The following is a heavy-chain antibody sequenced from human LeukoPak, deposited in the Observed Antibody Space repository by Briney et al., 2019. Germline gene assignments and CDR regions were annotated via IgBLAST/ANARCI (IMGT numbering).Heavy chain of an antibody. CDR1: GFTFSSYE. D-gene: IGHD3-22*01. Sequence: GSLRLSCAASGFTFSSYEMNWVRQAPGKGLEWVASITSGSDYIYYADSVKGRFTISRDNAKNSLYLQMNSLRAEDTAVYFCARSITMIVDWFDPWGQGTLVTVSS. CDR3: ARSITMIVDWFDP. V-gene: IGHV3-21*01. J-gene: IGHJ5*02. CDR2: ITSGSDYI.